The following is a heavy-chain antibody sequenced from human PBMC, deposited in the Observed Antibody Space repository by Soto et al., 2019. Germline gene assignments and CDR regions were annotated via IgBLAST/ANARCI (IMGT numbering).Heavy chain of an antibody. CDR2: ISSSSSYI. CDR1: GFPFGSNR. J-gene: IGHJ4*02. V-gene: IGHV3-21*01. CDR3: ARSQTGDFDY. Sequence: EVQLVESGGGLVKPGGSLGLSCAASGFPFGSNRWTGVRQPPGKGLEWVSSISSSSSYIYYADSVKGRFTISRDNAKNSLYLQMNSLRAEDTAVYYCARSQTGDFDYWGQGTLVTVSS.